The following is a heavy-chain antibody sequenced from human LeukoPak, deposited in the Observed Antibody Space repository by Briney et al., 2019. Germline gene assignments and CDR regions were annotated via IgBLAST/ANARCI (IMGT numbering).Heavy chain of an antibody. Sequence: SETLSLTCAVYGGSFSGYYWSWIRQPPGKGLEWIGEINHSGSTNYNPSLKSRVTISVDTSKNQSSLKLSSVTAADTAVYHCARGGVAGTWGQGTLVTVSS. V-gene: IGHV4-34*01. J-gene: IGHJ5*02. CDR1: GGSFSGYY. CDR3: ARGGVAGT. D-gene: IGHD6-19*01. CDR2: INHSGST.